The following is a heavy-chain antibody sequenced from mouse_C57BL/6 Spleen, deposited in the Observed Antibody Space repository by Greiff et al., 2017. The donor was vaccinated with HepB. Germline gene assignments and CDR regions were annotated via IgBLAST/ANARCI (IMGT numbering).Heavy chain of an antibody. CDR2: IYPRSGNT. CDR1: GYTFTSYG. CDR3: AFITTVVVPFDY. Sequence: VQLQQSGAELARPGASVKLSCKASGYTFTSYGISWVKQRTGQGLEWIGEIYPRSGNTYYNEKFKGKATLTADKSSSTAYMELRSLTSEDSAVYFCAFITTVVVPFDYWGQGTTLTVSS. V-gene: IGHV1-81*01. J-gene: IGHJ2*01. D-gene: IGHD1-1*01.